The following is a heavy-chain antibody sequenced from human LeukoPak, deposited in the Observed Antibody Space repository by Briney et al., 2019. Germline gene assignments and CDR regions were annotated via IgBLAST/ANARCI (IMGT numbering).Heavy chain of an antibody. CDR2: IRRDGSHK. CDR3: AKDQITGGFGPPFDY. V-gene: IGHV3-30*02. CDR1: GFAFNDFA. Sequence: GGSLRLSCAASGFAFNDFAMYWVRQAPGKGLDWVALIRRDGSHKYYAHSIKGRFTISRDNSKNTLYLQMNSLRAEDTAVYYCAKDQITGGFGPPFDYWGQGTLVTVSS. J-gene: IGHJ4*02. D-gene: IGHD1-20*01.